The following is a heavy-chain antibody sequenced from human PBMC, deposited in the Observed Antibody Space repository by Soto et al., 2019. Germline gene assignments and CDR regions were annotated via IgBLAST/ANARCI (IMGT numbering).Heavy chain of an antibody. J-gene: IGHJ4*02. V-gene: IGHV4-34*01. CDR2: INHSGST. CDR3: ARRRYSSGWYRNAPDY. Sequence: QVQLQQWGAGLLKPSETLSLTCAVYGGSFSGYYWSWIRQPPGKGLEWIGEINHSGSTNDNPSLKSRVTISVDTSKNQFSLKLSSVTAADTDVYYCARRRYSSGWYRNAPDYWGQGTLVTVSS. CDR1: GGSFSGYY. D-gene: IGHD6-19*01.